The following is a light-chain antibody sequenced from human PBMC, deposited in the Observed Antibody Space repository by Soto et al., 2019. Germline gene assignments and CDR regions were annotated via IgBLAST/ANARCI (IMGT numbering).Light chain of an antibody. J-gene: IGLJ3*02. CDR3: QSYDSSLSAWV. Sequence: QSVLTQPPSVSGAPGQRVTISCTGSSSNIGAGYDVHWYQQLPGTAPKLLIYGDNNRPSGVPDRFSGSKSGTSASLAITGLQAEDEVDYYCQSYDSSLSAWVFGGGTKLTVL. CDR2: GDN. CDR1: SSNIGAGYD. V-gene: IGLV1-40*01.